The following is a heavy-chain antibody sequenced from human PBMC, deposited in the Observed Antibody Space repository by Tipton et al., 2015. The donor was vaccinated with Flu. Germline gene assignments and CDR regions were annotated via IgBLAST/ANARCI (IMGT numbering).Heavy chain of an antibody. CDR2: IYPGDSDT. J-gene: IGHJ5*02. CDR3: ARRWFWSGYYTGPGGDWFDP. Sequence: QLVQSGAEVKKPGESLKISCKGSGYSFTSYWIGWVRQMPGKGLEGMGIIYPGDSDTRYSPSFQGQVTISADKSISTAYLQWSSLKASDTAMYYCARRWFWSGYYTGPGGDWFDPWGQGTLVTVSS. V-gene: IGHV5-51*03. CDR1: GYSFTSYW. D-gene: IGHD3-3*01.